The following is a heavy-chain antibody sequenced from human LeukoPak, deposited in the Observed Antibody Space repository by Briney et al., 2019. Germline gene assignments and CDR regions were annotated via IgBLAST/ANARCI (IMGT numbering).Heavy chain of an antibody. Sequence: GGSLRLSCAASGFTFSSYGMHWVRRAPGKGLEWVAVISNDGSDKYYADSVKGRITISRDNSKNTLYLQLNSLRAEDTAVYYCAKDYSGSWYYFDNWGQGTLVTVSS. CDR3: AKDYSGSWYYFDN. CDR1: GFTFSSYG. V-gene: IGHV3-30*18. D-gene: IGHD6-13*01. J-gene: IGHJ4*02. CDR2: ISNDGSDK.